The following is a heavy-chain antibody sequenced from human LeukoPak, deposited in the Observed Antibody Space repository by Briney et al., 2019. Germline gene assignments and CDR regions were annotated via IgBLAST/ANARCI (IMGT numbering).Heavy chain of an antibody. CDR2: TYQSGST. CDR3: ATVSAFFYDSGSCYTFDY. Sequence: SETLSLTCAVSGGSISSSKWWSWVRQPPGKGLEWIGETYQSGSTNYNPSLKSRVTISVDKSKNQFSLKLSSVTAADTAVYYCATVSAFFYDSGSCYTFDYWGQGTLVTVSS. CDR1: GGSISSSKW. D-gene: IGHD3-10*01. J-gene: IGHJ4*02. V-gene: IGHV4-4*02.